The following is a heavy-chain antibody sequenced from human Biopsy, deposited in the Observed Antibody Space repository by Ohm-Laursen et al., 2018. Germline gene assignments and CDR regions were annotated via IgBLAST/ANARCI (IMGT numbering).Heavy chain of an antibody. CDR3: ARVGFSSTWPPDRHDAFDI. Sequence: SVKVSCKASAYTLTDYYLHWVRQAPGQGLEWMGWINPDSGGTNYAQKFQGRVTMTRDTSISTVQMELSSLRSDGTAVYYCARVGFSSTWPPDRHDAFDIWGRGTMVTVSS. CDR2: INPDSGGT. D-gene: IGHD6-13*01. J-gene: IGHJ3*02. CDR1: AYTLTDYY. V-gene: IGHV1-2*02.